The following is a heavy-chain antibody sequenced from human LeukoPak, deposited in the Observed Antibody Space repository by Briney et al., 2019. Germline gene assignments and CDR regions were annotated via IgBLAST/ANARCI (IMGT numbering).Heavy chain of an antibody. CDR3: ATSYSGSYQLENWFDP. Sequence: ASVKVSCKVSGYTLTELSMHWVRQAPGKGLEWMGGFDPEDGETIYAQKFQGRVTMTEDTSTDTAYMELSSLGSEDTAVYYCATSYSGSYQLENWFDPWGQGTLVTVSS. D-gene: IGHD1-26*01. J-gene: IGHJ5*02. CDR1: GYTLTELS. V-gene: IGHV1-24*01. CDR2: FDPEDGET.